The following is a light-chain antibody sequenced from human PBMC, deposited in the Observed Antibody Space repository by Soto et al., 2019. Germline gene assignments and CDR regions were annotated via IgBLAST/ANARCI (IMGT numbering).Light chain of an antibody. CDR3: QDYSSYSMYT. CDR2: KAS. J-gene: IGKJ2*01. Sequence: DIQMTQSPSTLSASVGDTVTITCRASQSISSWLAWYQQKPGKVPKILVYKASSLESGVPSRFSGSGYGTEFTLTISSLQPDEFATYYCQDYSSYSMYTFGQGTKLEIK. V-gene: IGKV1-5*03. CDR1: QSISSW.